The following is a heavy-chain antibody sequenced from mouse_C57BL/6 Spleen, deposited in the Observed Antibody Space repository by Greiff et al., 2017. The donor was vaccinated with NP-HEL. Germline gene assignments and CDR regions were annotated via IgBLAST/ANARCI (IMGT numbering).Heavy chain of an antibody. CDR1: GYTFTSYW. Sequence: VQLQQSGAELVKPGASVKLSCKASGYTFTSYWMQWVKQRPGQGLEWIGEIDPSDSYTNYNQKFKGKATLTVDTSSSTAYMQLSSLTSEDSAVYYCARSLDGYYYFDYWGQGTTLTVSS. V-gene: IGHV1-50*01. CDR3: ARSLDGYYYFDY. D-gene: IGHD2-3*01. J-gene: IGHJ2*01. CDR2: IDPSDSYT.